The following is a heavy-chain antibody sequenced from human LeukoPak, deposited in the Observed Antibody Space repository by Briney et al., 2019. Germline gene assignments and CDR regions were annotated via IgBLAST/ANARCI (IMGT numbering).Heavy chain of an antibody. J-gene: IGHJ4*02. D-gene: IGHD6-19*01. CDR3: AKVGSGWYSGAFDY. Sequence: GSLRLSCPASGFPFRCYELGWVRQAPGKGLEWVSAMSVSGGSTYYADSVKGRFTISRDNTQNTLYLQMNSLRAEDSAVYYCAKVGSGWYSGAFDYWGQGTLLTVSS. CDR1: GFPFRCYE. CDR2: MSVSGGST. V-gene: IGHV3-23*01.